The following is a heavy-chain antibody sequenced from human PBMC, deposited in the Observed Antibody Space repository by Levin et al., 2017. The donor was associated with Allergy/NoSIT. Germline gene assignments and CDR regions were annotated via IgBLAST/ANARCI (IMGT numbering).Heavy chain of an antibody. Sequence: GESLKISCAASGFTFSSYSMNWVRQAPGKGLEWVSYISSSSSTIYYADSVKGRFTISRDNAKNSLYLQMNSLRAEDTAVYYCARNTMVRGVILVRRYYYYMDVWGKGTTVTVSS. D-gene: IGHD3-10*01. CDR3: ARNTMVRGVILVRRYYYYMDV. V-gene: IGHV3-48*01. CDR2: ISSSSSTI. CDR1: GFTFSSYS. J-gene: IGHJ6*03.